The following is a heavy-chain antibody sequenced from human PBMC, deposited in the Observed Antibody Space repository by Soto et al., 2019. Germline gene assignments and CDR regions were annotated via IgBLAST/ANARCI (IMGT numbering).Heavy chain of an antibody. CDR1: GGSISSYY. CDR2: IYYSGIT. J-gene: IGHJ5*02. Sequence: SETLSLTCTVSGGSISSYYCSWIRQPPWKGLEWIGYIYYSGITNYNPSLKSRVTISVDTSKNQFSLKMSSVTAADTAVYYCARDRLPRREQPKAKWFDPFGQGTLVTVCS. D-gene: IGHD1-26*01. V-gene: IGHV4-59*01. CDR3: ARDRLPRREQPKAKWFDP.